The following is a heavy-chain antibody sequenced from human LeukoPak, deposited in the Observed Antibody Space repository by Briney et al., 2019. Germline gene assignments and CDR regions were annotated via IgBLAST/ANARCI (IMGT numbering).Heavy chain of an antibody. CDR1: RGCISSCY. Sequence: SETLSLTCTVCRGCISSCYWLWLGPPPGKGLEWIGYIYYSGSTNYNPSLKSRITISVDTSKNQFSLNLSSVTAADTAVYYCASSKGQLVRFDYWGQGTLVTVSS. D-gene: IGHD6-13*01. V-gene: IGHV4-59*08. CDR2: IYYSGST. CDR3: ASSKGQLVRFDY. J-gene: IGHJ4*02.